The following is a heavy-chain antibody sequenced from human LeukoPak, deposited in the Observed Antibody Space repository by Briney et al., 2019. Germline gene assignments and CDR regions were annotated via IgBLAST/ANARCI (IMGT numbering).Heavy chain of an antibody. CDR2: INPNSGGT. V-gene: IGHV1-2*02. CDR3: ARAPVFGYYYGSVDRDY. Sequence: ASVKVSCKASGYTFTGYYMHWVRQAPGQGLEWMGWINPNSGGTNYAQKFQGRVTMTRDTSISTAYMELSRLRSDDTAVYYCARAPVFGYYYGSVDRDYWGQGTLVTVSS. CDR1: GYTFTGYY. D-gene: IGHD3-10*01. J-gene: IGHJ4*02.